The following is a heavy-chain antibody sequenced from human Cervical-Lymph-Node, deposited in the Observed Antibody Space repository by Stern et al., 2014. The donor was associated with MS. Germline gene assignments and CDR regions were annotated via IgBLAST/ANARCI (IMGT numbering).Heavy chain of an antibody. CDR1: GFPFSDYG. CDR3: ARGNWNYEGMGY. J-gene: IGHJ4*02. Sequence: QVQLVESGGGVVQPGRSLRLSCAASGFPFSDYGMHWVRQAPGKGLEWLGGIWHDGNKKNYADPVKGRFTNSREPSQNTAFMHMSSLTAEDTALYYCARGNWNYEGMGYWGQGTLVTVSS. V-gene: IGHV3-33*01. CDR2: IWHDGNKK. D-gene: IGHD1-7*01.